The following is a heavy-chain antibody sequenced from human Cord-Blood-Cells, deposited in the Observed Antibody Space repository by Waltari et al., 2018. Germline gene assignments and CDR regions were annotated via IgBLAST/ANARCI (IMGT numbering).Heavy chain of an antibody. CDR1: GFTFSSYS. CDR2: ISSSSSYL. J-gene: IGHJ6*02. D-gene: IGHD3-9*01. V-gene: IGHV3-21*01. CDR3: ARVPYWLLSEDYYYGMDV. Sequence: EVQLVESGGGLVKPGGSLRLSCAASGFTFSSYSMNWVRQAPGKGLEWVSSISSSSSYLYYANSVKGRFTISRDNAKNSLYLQMNSLRAEDTAVYYCARVPYWLLSEDYYYGMDVWGQGTTVTVSS.